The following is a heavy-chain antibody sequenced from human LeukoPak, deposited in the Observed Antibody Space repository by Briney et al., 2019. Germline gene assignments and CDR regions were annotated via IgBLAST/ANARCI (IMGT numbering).Heavy chain of an antibody. V-gene: IGHV4-38-2*02. CDR1: SYSISSGYY. J-gene: IGHJ4*02. Sequence: SETLSLTCTVSSYSISSGYYWGWIRQPPGKGLEWIGSMYYSGTTYYNPSLKSRVTISVDRSKNQFSLKLSSVTAADTAVYYCARAVEMATAFDYWGQGTLVTVSS. D-gene: IGHD5-24*01. CDR3: ARAVEMATAFDY. CDR2: MYYSGTT.